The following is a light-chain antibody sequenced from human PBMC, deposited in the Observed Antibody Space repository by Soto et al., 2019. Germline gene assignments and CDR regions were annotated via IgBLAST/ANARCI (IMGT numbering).Light chain of an antibody. Sequence: DIQMTQSPSTLSASVGDRVTITCRASQTIGSWLAWYQQKPGKAPELLIYDASTLEGGDPSRFSGSGSGTEFSLTITSLQPDDFATFYCQQYSSFPRTFGQGTKVEIK. CDR1: QTIGSW. CDR2: DAS. J-gene: IGKJ1*01. CDR3: QQYSSFPRT. V-gene: IGKV1-5*01.